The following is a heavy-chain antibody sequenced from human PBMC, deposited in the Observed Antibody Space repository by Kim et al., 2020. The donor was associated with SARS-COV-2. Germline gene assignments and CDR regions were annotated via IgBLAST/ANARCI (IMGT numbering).Heavy chain of an antibody. CDR3: ARDHRVATISL. CDR2: IYSSVSANT. J-gene: IGHJ1*01. D-gene: IGHD5-12*01. V-gene: IGHV4-31*03. CDR1: GFSVKTGGYY. Sequence: SETLSLTCKVSGFSVKTGGYYWSWVRHFPGKGLEWIGNIYSSVSANTLYSPSLESRASISIDTSENQLSLRLTSVTAADTAVCFCARDHRVATISLWGRGTLVAVSS.